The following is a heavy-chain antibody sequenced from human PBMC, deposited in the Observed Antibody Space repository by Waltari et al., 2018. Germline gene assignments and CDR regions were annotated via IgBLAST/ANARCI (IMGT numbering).Heavy chain of an antibody. D-gene: IGHD7-27*01. V-gene: IGHV3-23*01. CDR1: GFTFSSYA. CDR2: ISCCGRSR. Sequence: EVQLLESGGGLVQPGGSLRLSCAASGFTFSSYAISWVRQAPGKGLEWVSAISCCGRSRYYADSVKCLFTISRDNSKNTLYLQMNSLRAEDTAVYYCAKDQGWGSTLDAFDIWGQGTMVTVSS. J-gene: IGHJ3*02. CDR3: AKDQGWGSTLDAFDI.